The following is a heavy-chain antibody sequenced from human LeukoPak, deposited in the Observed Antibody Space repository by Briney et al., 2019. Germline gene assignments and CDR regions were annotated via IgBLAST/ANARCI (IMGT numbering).Heavy chain of an antibody. V-gene: IGHV1-18*01. D-gene: IGHD6-19*01. J-gene: IGHJ3*02. Sequence: ASVKVSCKASGYTLTSYGISWVRQAPGQGLEWMGWISAYNGNTNYAQKLQGRVTMTTDTSTSTAYMELRSLRSDDTAVYYCAREGGQWLDDAFDIWGQGTMVTVSS. CDR2: ISAYNGNT. CDR1: GYTLTSYG. CDR3: AREGGQWLDDAFDI.